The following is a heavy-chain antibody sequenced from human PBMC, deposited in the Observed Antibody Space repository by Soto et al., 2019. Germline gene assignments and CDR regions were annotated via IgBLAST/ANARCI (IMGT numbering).Heavy chain of an antibody. CDR3: AKDKEATVTPTYSFDY. CDR2: ISYDGSSR. V-gene: IGHV3-30*18. D-gene: IGHD4-4*01. J-gene: IGHJ4*02. Sequence: QVQLVESGGGVVQPGRSLRLSCAASGFTFSSYGMHWVRQAPGKGLEWVAVISYDGSSRYYADSVKDRFTISRDNSKNTLYLQMNSLTPEDTAVFYCAKDKEATVTPTYSFDYWGQGTLVTVSS. CDR1: GFTFSSYG.